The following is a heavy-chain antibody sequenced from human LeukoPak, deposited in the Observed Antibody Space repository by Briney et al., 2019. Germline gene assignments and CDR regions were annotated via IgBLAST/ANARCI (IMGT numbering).Heavy chain of an antibody. CDR2: IWYDGSNK. J-gene: IGHJ6*02. V-gene: IGHV3-33*01. D-gene: IGHD2-2*01. CDR1: GFTFSSYG. CDR3: ARSDSCSSTSCYAGSIILVGMDV. Sequence: GGSLRLSCAASGFTFSSYGMHWVRQAPGKGLEWVAVIWYDGSNKYYADSVKGRFTISRDNSKNTLYLQMNSLRAEDTAVYYCARSDSCSSTSCYAGSIILVGMDVWGQGTTVTVSS.